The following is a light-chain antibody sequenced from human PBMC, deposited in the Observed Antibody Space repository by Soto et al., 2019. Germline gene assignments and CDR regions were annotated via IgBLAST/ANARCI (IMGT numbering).Light chain of an antibody. CDR3: QSYDTSLSGVI. CDR2: ADN. CDR1: SSNIGAGYD. J-gene: IGLJ2*01. V-gene: IGLV1-40*01. Sequence: QPVLTQTPSVSGAPGQKITMSCTGSSSNIGAGYDVHWYQQLPGAAPRLLIYADNNRPSGVPDRFSASNSGTSASLAITGLRGEDEAVYYCQSYDTSLSGVIFGAGTKLTVL.